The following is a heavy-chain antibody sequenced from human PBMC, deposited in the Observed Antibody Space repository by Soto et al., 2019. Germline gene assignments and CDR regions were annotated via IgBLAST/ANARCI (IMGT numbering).Heavy chain of an antibody. D-gene: IGHD6-13*01. V-gene: IGHV1-24*01. CDR3: ATYSLLWQQPKAYYYGMDV. CDR2: FDPEDGET. J-gene: IGHJ6*02. Sequence: ASVKVSCKVSGYTLTELSMHWVRQAPGKGLEWMGGFDPEDGETIYAQKFQGRVTMTEDTSTDTAYMELSSLRSEDTAVYYCATYSLLWQQPKAYYYGMDVWGQGTTVTVSS. CDR1: GYTLTELS.